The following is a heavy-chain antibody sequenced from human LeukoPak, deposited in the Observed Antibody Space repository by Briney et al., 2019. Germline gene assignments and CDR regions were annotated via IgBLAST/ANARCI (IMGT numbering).Heavy chain of an antibody. Sequence: SETLSLTCTVSGTSVNGGNFYWTWIRQTPGKGLEWIGYIFDSGITHYNPSLKGRVTISVDTSKNQFSLKLSSVTAADTAVYYCARDPLIDSSGYPYWGQGTLVTVSS. V-gene: IGHV4-61*01. J-gene: IGHJ4*02. CDR3: ARDPLIDSSGYPY. CDR2: IFDSGIT. D-gene: IGHD3-22*01. CDR1: GTSVNGGNFY.